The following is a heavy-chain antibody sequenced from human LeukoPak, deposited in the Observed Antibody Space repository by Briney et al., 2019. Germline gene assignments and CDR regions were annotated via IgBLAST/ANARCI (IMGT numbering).Heavy chain of an antibody. CDR2: ISAYNGNT. Sequence: ASVKVSCKASGYTFTSYGISWVRQAPGQGLEWMGWISAYNGNTNYAQKLQGRVTMTTDTSTSTAYMELRSLRSDDTAVYYCARSPRRYGGNSAKVYWGQGTLVTVSS. CDR1: GYTFTSYG. CDR3: ARSPRRYGGNSAKVY. D-gene: IGHD4-23*01. J-gene: IGHJ4*02. V-gene: IGHV1-18*01.